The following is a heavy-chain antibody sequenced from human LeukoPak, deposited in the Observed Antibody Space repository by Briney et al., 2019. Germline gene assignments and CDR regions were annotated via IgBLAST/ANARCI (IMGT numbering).Heavy chain of an antibody. J-gene: IGHJ5*02. CDR2: IYHSGST. V-gene: IGHV4-30-2*01. CDR3: AREVGGGHWFDP. D-gene: IGHD4-23*01. CDR1: GGSISSGGYS. Sequence: PSQTLSLTCAVSGGSISSGGYSWSWIRQPPGKGLEWIGYIYHSGSTYYNPSLKSRVTISVDGSKNQFSLKLSSVTAADTAVYYCAREVGGGHWFDPWGQGTLVTVSS.